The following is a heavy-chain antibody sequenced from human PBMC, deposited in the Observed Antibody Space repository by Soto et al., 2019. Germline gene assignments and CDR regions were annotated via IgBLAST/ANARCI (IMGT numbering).Heavy chain of an antibody. Sequence: SVKVSCKASGFTFTSSAVQWVRQARGQRLEWIGWIVVGSGNTNYAQKFQERVTITRDMSTSTAYMELSSLRSEDTAVYYCARTGIFGVVIAYYYYGMDVWGQGTTVTVSS. J-gene: IGHJ6*02. V-gene: IGHV1-58*01. CDR1: GFTFTSSA. CDR3: ARTGIFGVVIAYYYYGMDV. D-gene: IGHD3-3*01. CDR2: IVVGSGNT.